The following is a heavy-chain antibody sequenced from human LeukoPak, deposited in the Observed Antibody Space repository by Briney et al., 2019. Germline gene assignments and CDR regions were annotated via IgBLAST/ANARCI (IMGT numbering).Heavy chain of an antibody. CDR1: GYTFTSYG. Sequence: ASVKVSRKVSGYTFTSYGISWVRQAPGQGLEWMGWISAYNGNTNYAQKLQGRVTMTTDTSTSTAYMELRSLRSDDTAVYYCARATNYDFWWYYYYGMDVWGQGTTVTVSS. J-gene: IGHJ6*02. CDR3: ARATNYDFWWYYYYGMDV. V-gene: IGHV1-18*01. D-gene: IGHD3-3*01. CDR2: ISAYNGNT.